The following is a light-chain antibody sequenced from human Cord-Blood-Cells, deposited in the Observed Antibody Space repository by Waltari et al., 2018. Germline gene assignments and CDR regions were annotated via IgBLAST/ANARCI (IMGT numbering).Light chain of an antibody. V-gene: IGLV3-25*03. J-gene: IGLJ3*02. CDR1: ALPKQY. CDR2: KDS. CDR3: QSADSSGTYWV. Sequence: SYELTQPPSVSVSPGHTARITCSGDALPKQYAYWYQQKPGQAPVLVIYKDSERPSGIPERFSGSSSGTTVTLTSSGVQAEDEADYYCQSADSSGTYWVFGGGTKLTVL.